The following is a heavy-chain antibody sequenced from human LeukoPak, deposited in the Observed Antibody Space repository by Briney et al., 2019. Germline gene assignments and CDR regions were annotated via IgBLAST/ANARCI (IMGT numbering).Heavy chain of an antibody. V-gene: IGHV1-69*06. CDR1: GGTFSSYA. J-gene: IGHJ3*02. CDR3: ARVLPAVRIDAFDI. Sequence: SVKVSCKASGGTFSSYAISWVRQAPGQGLEWMGGIIPIFGTANYAQKFQGRVTITADKSTSTAYMELSSLRSEDTAVYYCARVLPAVRIDAFDIWGQGTMVTVSS. D-gene: IGHD2-2*01. CDR2: IIPIFGTA.